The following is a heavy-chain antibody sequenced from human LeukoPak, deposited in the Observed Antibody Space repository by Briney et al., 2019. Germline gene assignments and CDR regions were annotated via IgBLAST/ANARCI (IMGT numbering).Heavy chain of an antibody. J-gene: IGHJ4*02. CDR1: RFSFSNYG. D-gene: IGHD3-22*01. CDR2: IWYDGSNK. Sequence: GGSLSLSCAASRFSFSNYGMHWVRQAPGKGLEWVAVIWYDGSNKYYADSVKGRFTISRDNSKNTLYLQMNSLRAEDTAVYYCAKDRGGYYYYFDYWGQGTLVTVSS. CDR3: AKDRGGYYYYFDY. V-gene: IGHV3-33*06.